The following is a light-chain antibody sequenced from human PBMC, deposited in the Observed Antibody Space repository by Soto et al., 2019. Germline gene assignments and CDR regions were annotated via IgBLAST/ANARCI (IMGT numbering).Light chain of an antibody. V-gene: IGLV2-14*01. J-gene: IGLJ2*01. CDR3: SSYTSSTTLGVL. CDR1: SSDVGGYNY. Sequence: QSVLTQPDSVSGSPGQSITISCTGTSSDVGGYNYVSWYQQQPGKAPKLLIYEVSNRPSGVSNRFSGSKSGNTAYLTISGLQAEDEADYYCSSYTSSTTLGVLFGGGTKLTVL. CDR2: EVS.